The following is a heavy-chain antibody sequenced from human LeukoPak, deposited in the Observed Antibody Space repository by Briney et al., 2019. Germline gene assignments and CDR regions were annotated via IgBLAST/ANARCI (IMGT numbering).Heavy chain of an antibody. J-gene: IGHJ6*03. Sequence: GGSLRLSCAASGFTFSNYNMNWVRQTPGKGLEWVSSIRDSIYTFYADSVKGRFTISRDNAKNSLYLQMNSLRAEDTAVYYCARVGGSYSYYYYYMDVWGKGTTVTISS. D-gene: IGHD3-10*01. V-gene: IGHV3-21*01. CDR2: IRDSIYT. CDR3: ARVGGSYSYYYYYMDV. CDR1: GFTFSNYN.